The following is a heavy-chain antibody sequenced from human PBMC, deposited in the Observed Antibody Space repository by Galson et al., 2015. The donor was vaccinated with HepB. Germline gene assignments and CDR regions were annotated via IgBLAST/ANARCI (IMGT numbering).Heavy chain of an antibody. CDR2: INAGNGNT. V-gene: IGHV1-3*01. D-gene: IGHD6-6*01. CDR3: AREDSSSPPTPYCYYGMDV. Sequence: SVKVSCKASGYTFTSYAMHWVRQAPGQRLEWMGWINAGNGNTKYSQKFQGRVTITRDTSASTAYMELSSLRSEDTAVYYCAREDSSSPPTPYCYYGMDVWGQGTTVTVSS. CDR1: GYTFTSYA. J-gene: IGHJ6*02.